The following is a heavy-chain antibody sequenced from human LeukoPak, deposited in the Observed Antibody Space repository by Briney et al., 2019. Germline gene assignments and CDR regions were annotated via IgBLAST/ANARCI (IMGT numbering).Heavy chain of an antibody. J-gene: IGHJ4*02. Sequence: SETLSLTCTVSGGSISSYYWSWIRQPAGKGLEWIGRIYTSGSTNYNPSLKSRVTMSVDTSKNQFSLKLSSVTAADTAVYYCASARRDYDFDYWCQAPLVTVSS. CDR3: ASARRDYDFDY. CDR2: IYTSGST. V-gene: IGHV4-4*07. D-gene: IGHD4-17*01. CDR1: GGSISSYY.